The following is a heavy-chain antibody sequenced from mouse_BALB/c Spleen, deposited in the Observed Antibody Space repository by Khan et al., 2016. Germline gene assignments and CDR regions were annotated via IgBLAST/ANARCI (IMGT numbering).Heavy chain of an antibody. J-gene: IGHJ3*01. CDR1: GFDFSRYW. CDR3: ARAGYYVYLAY. V-gene: IGHV4-1*02. D-gene: IGHD1-1*01. Sequence: EVKLLESGGGLVQPGVSLKLSCAASGFDFSRYWMSWVRQAPGKGLEWIGEINPDSSTINYTPSLKDKFIISRDNAKNTLYLQMSKVRSEDTALCYCARAGYYVYLAYWGQGTLVTVSA. CDR2: INPDSSTI.